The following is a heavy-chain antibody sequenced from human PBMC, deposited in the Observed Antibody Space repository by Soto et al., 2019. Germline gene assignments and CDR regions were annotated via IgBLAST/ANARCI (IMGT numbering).Heavy chain of an antibody. CDR1: GFTFSSYG. J-gene: IGHJ4*02. CDR3: ARHFYYGSGSYFWPPDY. CDR2: IWYDGSNK. D-gene: IGHD3-10*01. Sequence: GGSLRLSCAASGFTFSSYGMHWVRQAPGKGLEWVAVIWYDGSNKYYADSVKGRFTISRDNSKNTLYLQMNSLRAEDTAVYYCARHFYYGSGSYFWPPDYWGQGTLVTVSS. V-gene: IGHV3-33*01.